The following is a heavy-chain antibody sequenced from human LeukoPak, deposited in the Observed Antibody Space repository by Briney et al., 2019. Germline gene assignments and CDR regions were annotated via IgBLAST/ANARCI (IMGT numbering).Heavy chain of an antibody. D-gene: IGHD3-10*01. J-gene: IGHJ5*02. Sequence: ASVKVSCKASGYTFTGYYMHWVRQATGQGLEWMGWMNPNSGNTGYAQKFQGRVTMTRNTSISTAYMELSSLRSEDTAVYYCARGSYYYGSGSYVWFDPWGQGTLVTVSS. CDR1: GYTFTGYY. CDR3: ARGSYYYGSGSYVWFDP. V-gene: IGHV1-8*02. CDR2: MNPNSGNT.